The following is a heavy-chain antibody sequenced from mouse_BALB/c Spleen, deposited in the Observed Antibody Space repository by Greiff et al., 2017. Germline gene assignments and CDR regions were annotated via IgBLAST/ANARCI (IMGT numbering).Heavy chain of an antibody. J-gene: IGHJ3*01. V-gene: IGHV5-6-5*01. CDR1: GFTFSSYA. D-gene: IGHD1-1*01. Sequence: EVQRVESGGGLVKPGGSLKLSCAASGFTFSSYAMSWVRQTPEKRLEWVASISSGGSTYYPDSVKGRFTISRDNARNILYLQMSSLRSEDTAMYYCARESYGWFAYWGQGTLVTVSA. CDR2: ISSGGST. CDR3: ARESYGWFAY.